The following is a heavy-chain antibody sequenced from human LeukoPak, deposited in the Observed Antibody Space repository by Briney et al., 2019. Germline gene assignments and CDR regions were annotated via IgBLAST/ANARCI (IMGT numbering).Heavy chain of an antibody. D-gene: IGHD5-12*01. J-gene: IGHJ2*01. CDR3: ARLYSGYDWYFDL. CDR2: IKQDGSEK. CDR1: GFTFDDYA. V-gene: IGHV3-7*01. Sequence: GRSLRLSCAASGFTFDDYAIHWVRQAPGKGLEWVANIKQDGSEKYYVDSVKGRFTISRDNAKNSLYLQMNSLRAEDTAVYYCARLYSGYDWYFDLWGRGTLVTVSS.